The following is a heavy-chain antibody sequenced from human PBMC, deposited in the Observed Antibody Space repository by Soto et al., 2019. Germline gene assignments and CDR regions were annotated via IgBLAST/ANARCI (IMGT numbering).Heavy chain of an antibody. CDR3: ARLIGNSWLDS. D-gene: IGHD2-8*01. CDR1: GDSVSTNSAT. CDR2: TYYRSKWDN. V-gene: IGHV6-1*01. Sequence: SQTLSLTCAISGDSVSTNSATWGWIRQSPSRGLEWLGRTYYRSKWDNDYAVSVKGRITINPDTSNNQFSLQLNSVTPDDTAVYYCARLIGNSWLDSWGQGTLVTVSS. J-gene: IGHJ5*01.